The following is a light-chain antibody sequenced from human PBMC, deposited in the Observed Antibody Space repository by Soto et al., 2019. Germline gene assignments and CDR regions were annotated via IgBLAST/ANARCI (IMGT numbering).Light chain of an antibody. Sequence: QSALAQPASVSGSPGQSITISCTGTSSDVGGYKYVSWYQQHPGKAPKLMIYEVNNRPSGVSNRFSGYKSGNTASLTVSGLQAEDEADYYCSSFTSSSTLYVFGTGTKVTVL. J-gene: IGLJ1*01. CDR1: SSDVGGYKY. CDR3: SSFTSSSTLYV. CDR2: EVN. V-gene: IGLV2-14*01.